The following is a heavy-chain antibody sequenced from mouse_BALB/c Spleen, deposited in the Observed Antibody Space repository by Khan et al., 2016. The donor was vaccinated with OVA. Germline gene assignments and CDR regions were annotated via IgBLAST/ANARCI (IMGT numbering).Heavy chain of an antibody. CDR3: ARQPYYHYNVMDY. V-gene: IGHV2-6-1*01. CDR1: GFSFTNYG. CDR2: IWTDGST. D-gene: IGHD2-4*01. Sequence: QVQLKESGPGLVAPSQSLSLTCTISGFSFTNYGVHWVRQPPGKGLEWLGVIWTDGSTTYNSALKSRLTITKDNSKSQVFLQMISLQTDDTAIYFCARQPYYHYNVMDYWGQGTSVTVSS. J-gene: IGHJ4*01.